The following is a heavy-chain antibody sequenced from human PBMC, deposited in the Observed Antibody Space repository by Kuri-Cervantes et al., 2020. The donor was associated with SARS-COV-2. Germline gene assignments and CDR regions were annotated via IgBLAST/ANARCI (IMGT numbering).Heavy chain of an antibody. CDR3: ASTVRSTTRWYYMDV. CDR2: ICWDGGST. D-gene: IGHD2-15*01. CDR1: GFTFDDYT. V-gene: IGHV3-43*01. Sequence: GESLKISCAASGFTFDDYTMHWVRQAPGEGLEWVSLICWDGGSTYYADSVKGRFTISRDNSKNSLYLQMNSLRTEDTALYYCASTVRSTTRWYYMDVWGKGPTVTVSS. J-gene: IGHJ6*03.